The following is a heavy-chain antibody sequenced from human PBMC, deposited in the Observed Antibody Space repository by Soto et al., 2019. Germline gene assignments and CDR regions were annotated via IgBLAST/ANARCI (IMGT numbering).Heavy chain of an antibody. V-gene: IGHV1-8*01. CDR2: MNPNSGNT. Sequence: GASVKVSCKASGYTFTSYDINWVRQTTGQGLEWMGWMNPNSGNTGYAQKFQGRVTMTRNTSISTAYMELSSLRSEDTAVYYCARGSILAAFGRSDYWGQGTLVTVSS. D-gene: IGHD1-26*01. CDR3: ARGSILAAFGRSDY. J-gene: IGHJ4*02. CDR1: GYTFTSYD.